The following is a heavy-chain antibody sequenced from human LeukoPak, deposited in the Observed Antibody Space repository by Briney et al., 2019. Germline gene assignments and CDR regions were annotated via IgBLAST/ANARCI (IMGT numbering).Heavy chain of an antibody. J-gene: IGHJ4*02. Sequence: GGSLRLSCAASGFTFSSYEMNWVRQAPGKGREWVSYISSSGNIIYYADSVKGRFTISRDNAKNSLYVQMNSLRADDTAVYYCARYCSSASCYVPYFDYWGQGTLVTVSS. V-gene: IGHV3-48*03. D-gene: IGHD2-2*01. CDR2: ISSSGNII. CDR1: GFTFSSYE. CDR3: ARYCSSASCYVPYFDY.